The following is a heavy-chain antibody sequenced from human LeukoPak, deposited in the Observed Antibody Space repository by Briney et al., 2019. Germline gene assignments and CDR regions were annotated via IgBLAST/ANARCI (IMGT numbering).Heavy chain of an antibody. V-gene: IGHV3-23*01. CDR1: GFTYSISA. Sequence: PGGSLRLSCAASGFTYSISAMSWVRQAPGKGLEWVATISGNSITTYYADSLKGRFTISRDASKNTLYLQMNSLRAEDTAVYFCAKDRTQVSGWYLIFDCWSQGTLVTVSS. CDR2: ISGNSITT. J-gene: IGHJ4*02. CDR3: AKDRTQVSGWYLIFDC. D-gene: IGHD6-19*01.